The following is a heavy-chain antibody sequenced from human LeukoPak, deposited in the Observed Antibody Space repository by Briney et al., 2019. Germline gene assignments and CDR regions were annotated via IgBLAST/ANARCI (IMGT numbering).Heavy chain of an antibody. CDR1: GFTFSSYA. Sequence: PGGSLRLSCAASGFTFSSYAMHWVRQAPGKGLEWVSGISWNSGSIGYADSVKGRFTISRDNAKNSLYLQMNSLRAEDTALYYCAKVYGMITFGGVIATVAFDIWGQGTMVTVSS. CDR2: ISWNSGSI. CDR3: AKVYGMITFGGVIATVAFDI. J-gene: IGHJ3*02. D-gene: IGHD3-16*02. V-gene: IGHV3-9*01.